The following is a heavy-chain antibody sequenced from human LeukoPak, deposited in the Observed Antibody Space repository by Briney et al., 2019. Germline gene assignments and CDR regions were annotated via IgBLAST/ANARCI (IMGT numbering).Heavy chain of an antibody. Sequence: GGPLRLSCAASGFTFSSYGMHWVRQAPGKGLEWVAVIWYDGSNKYYADSVKGRFTISRDNSKNTLYLQMNSLRAEDTAVYYCARAQRWLQFTNWFDPWGQGTLVTVSS. CDR1: GFTFSSYG. CDR2: IWYDGSNK. J-gene: IGHJ5*02. D-gene: IGHD5-24*01. CDR3: ARAQRWLQFTNWFDP. V-gene: IGHV3-33*01.